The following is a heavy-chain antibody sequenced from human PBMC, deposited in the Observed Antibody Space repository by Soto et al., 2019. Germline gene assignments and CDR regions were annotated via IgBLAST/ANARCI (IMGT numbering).Heavy chain of an antibody. J-gene: IGHJ4*02. CDR1: GFAFSNYA. V-gene: IGHV3-30-3*01. D-gene: IGHD2-2*01. CDR3: GRCTGTSCHLGADF. Sequence: QVQLVESGGGVVQPGRSLRLSCAAYGFAFSNYALHWIRQAPGRGLEWVALISFDGNNNYYANSVKGRFSISRDNSKNTLYLQMNRLRAEDTAVYYCGRCTGTSCHLGADFWGQGTLVIVSS. CDR2: ISFDGNNN.